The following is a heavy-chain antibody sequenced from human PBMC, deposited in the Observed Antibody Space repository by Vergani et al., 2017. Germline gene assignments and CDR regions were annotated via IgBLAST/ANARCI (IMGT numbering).Heavy chain of an antibody. D-gene: IGHD1-26*01. CDR2: IIPIFGTA. CDR1: GGTFSSYA. J-gene: IGHJ6*02. V-gene: IGHV1-69*01. Sequence: QVQLVQSGAEVKKPGSSVKVSCKASGGTFSSYAISWVRQAPGQGLEWMGGIIPIFGTANYAQKFQGRVTITADESTSTAYMELSSLRSEDTAVYYCARDWSVGDTASYYYYGMDVWGQGTTVTVSS. CDR3: ARDWSVGDTASYYYYGMDV.